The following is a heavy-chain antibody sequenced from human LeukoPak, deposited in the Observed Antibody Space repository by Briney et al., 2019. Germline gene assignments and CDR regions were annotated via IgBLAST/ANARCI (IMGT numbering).Heavy chain of an antibody. J-gene: IGHJ4*02. CDR2: IRYDGSNK. CDR3: AKDVAAAGVHADY. D-gene: IGHD6-25*01. CDR1: GFTFSSYG. Sequence: PGGSLRLSCAASGFTFSSYGMHWVRQAPGKGLEWVAFIRYDGSNKYYADSVKGRFTISRDNSKNTLYLQMNSLRAEDTAVYYCAKDVAAAGVHADYWGQGTLVTVSS. V-gene: IGHV3-30*02.